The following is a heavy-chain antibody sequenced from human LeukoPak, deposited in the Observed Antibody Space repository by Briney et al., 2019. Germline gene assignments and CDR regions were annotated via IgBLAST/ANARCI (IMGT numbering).Heavy chain of an antibody. J-gene: IGHJ4*02. CDR1: GFTFNNAW. CDR3: VRDRGYCSGGTCYALWDY. V-gene: IGHV3-15*01. CDR2: VKSKTDGGTT. Sequence: GGSLRLSCAASGFTFNNAWMSWVRQAPGKGLEWVGHVKSKTDGGTTDYATPVKGRFIISRDDSKNTLFLQMNSLRAEDTAMYYCVRDRGYCSGGTCYALWDYWGQGTLVTVSS. D-gene: IGHD2-15*01.